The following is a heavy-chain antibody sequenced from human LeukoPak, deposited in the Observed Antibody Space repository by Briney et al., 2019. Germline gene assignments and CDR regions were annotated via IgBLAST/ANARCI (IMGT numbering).Heavy chain of an antibody. CDR1: GDSFFSNSS. CDR3: VRGGQGDGHSADEGFDI. D-gene: IGHD5-18*01. CDR2: TYYRSKWYN. J-gene: IGHJ3*02. V-gene: IGHV6-1*01. Sequence: SQTLSLTCAISGDSFFSNSSWNWIRRSPSRGLEWLGRTYYRSKWYNDYGVSVKSRININPDTSKNHFSLQLSSVTPEDTAVYYCVRGGQGDGHSADEGFDIWGQGTMVTVS.